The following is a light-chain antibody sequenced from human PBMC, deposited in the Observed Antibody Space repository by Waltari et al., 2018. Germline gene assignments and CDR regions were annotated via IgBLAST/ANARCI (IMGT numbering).Light chain of an antibody. V-gene: IGKV3-20*01. CDR2: EAS. Sequence: SSRPSQSFSKYLVWYQQKPGQAPRLLIYEASIRATGIPDRFSGSGSGTDFSLIISRLEPEDFAVYYCQKYEALPATFGQGTKVEIK. J-gene: IGKJ1*01. CDR1: QSFSKY. CDR3: QKYEALPAT.